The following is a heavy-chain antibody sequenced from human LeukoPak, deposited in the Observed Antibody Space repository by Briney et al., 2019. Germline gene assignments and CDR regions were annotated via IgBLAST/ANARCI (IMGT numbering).Heavy chain of an antibody. CDR3: ATVTKQWLVDDAFDI. CDR2: IYSGGST. J-gene: IGHJ3*02. CDR1: GFTVSSNC. Sequence: GGSLRLSCAVSGFTVSSNCMSWVSQAQGEGMELVSVIYSGGSTYYADSVKGIFTITRDNSKNTLYLQMNSLRAEDTAVYYCATVTKQWLVDDAFDIWGQGTMVTVSS. V-gene: IGHV3-66*01. D-gene: IGHD6-19*01.